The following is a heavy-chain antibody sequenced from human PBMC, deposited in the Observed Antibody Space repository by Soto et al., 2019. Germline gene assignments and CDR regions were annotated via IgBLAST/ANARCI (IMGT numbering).Heavy chain of an antibody. J-gene: IGHJ6*02. CDR1: GYSFTNYW. V-gene: IGHV5-51*01. D-gene: IGHD6-19*01. Sequence: GESLKISCKGSGYSFTNYWIGWVRQMPGKGLEWMGIIYPGDSDTRYGPSFQGQVTISADKSISTAYLQWSSLKASDTAMYYCARPREAGKNYYGVDVWGQGTTVTVSS. CDR3: ARPREAGKNYYGVDV. CDR2: IYPGDSDT.